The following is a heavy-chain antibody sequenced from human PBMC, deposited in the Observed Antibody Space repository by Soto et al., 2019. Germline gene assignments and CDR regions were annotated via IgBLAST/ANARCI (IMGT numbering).Heavy chain of an antibody. D-gene: IGHD3-16*01. J-gene: IGHJ3*02. Sequence: SVKVSCKASGGTFSSYAISWVRQAPGQGLEWMGGIIPIFGTANYAQKFQGRVTITADESTSTAYMELSSLRSEDTAVYYCARSPSTFTRGEWVGAFGIWGQGTMVTVSS. CDR2: IIPIFGTA. V-gene: IGHV1-69*13. CDR1: GGTFSSYA. CDR3: ARSPSTFTRGEWVGAFGI.